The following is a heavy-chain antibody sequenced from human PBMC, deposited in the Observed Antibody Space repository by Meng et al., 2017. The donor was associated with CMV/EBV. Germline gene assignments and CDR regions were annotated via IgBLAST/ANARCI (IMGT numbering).Heavy chain of an antibody. Sequence: EVQLVESGGGLVKPGGSLRLSCVASGFAFRTYSMSWVCQVPGKGLEWISSISSTSSYIYYADSLKGRFTVSRDNAKNSLYLQVSSLRADDTAVYYCARAPPDADFDYWGQGTLVTVSS. J-gene: IGHJ4*02. CDR3: ARAPPDADFDY. CDR1: GFAFRTYS. CDR2: ISSTSSYI. V-gene: IGHV3-21*01.